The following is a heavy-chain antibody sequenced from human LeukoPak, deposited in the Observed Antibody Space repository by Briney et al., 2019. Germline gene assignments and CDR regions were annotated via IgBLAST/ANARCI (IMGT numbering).Heavy chain of an antibody. CDR3: ARGPPRYTNYYYYMDV. CDR2: INHSGST. CDR1: GGSFSGYY. D-gene: IGHD2-2*02. Sequence: SETLSLTCAVHGGSFSGYYWSWIRQPPGKGLEWIGEINHSGSTNYNPSLKSRVTISVDTSKNQFSLKLSSVTAADTAVYYCARGPPRYTNYYYYMDVWGKGTTVTVSS. V-gene: IGHV4-34*01. J-gene: IGHJ6*03.